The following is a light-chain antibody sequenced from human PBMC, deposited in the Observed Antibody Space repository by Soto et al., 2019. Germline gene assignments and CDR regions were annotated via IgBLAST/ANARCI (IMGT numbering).Light chain of an antibody. J-gene: IGKJ1*01. V-gene: IGKV1-17*01. CDR2: AAS. CDR3: LQHNSYPRT. Sequence: DIQMTQSPSSLSASVGDRLPITCLASQGSRNDLGWYQQKPGKSPKCLIFAASSLKSGVPSRFSGSGSGTEFTLTISSLQPEDFATYYCLQHNSYPRTFGQGTKVDIK. CDR1: QGSRND.